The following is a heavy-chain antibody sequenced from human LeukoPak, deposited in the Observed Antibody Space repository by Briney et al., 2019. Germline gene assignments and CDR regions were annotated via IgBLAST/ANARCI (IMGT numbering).Heavy chain of an antibody. CDR3: ARDTSDDIVVVPAALAFDY. J-gene: IGHJ4*02. CDR2: ISSSSSYI. CDR1: GFTFSSYS. D-gene: IGHD2-2*01. Sequence: GGSLRLSCAASGFTFSSYSMNWVRQAPGKGLEWVSSISSSSSYIYYADSVKGRFTISRDNAKNSLYLQMNSLRAEDTAVYYCARDTSDDIVVVPAALAFDYWGQGTLVTVSS. V-gene: IGHV3-21*01.